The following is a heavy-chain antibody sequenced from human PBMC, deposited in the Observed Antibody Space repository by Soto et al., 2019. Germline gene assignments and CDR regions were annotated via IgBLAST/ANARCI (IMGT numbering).Heavy chain of an antibody. CDR1: GISLSTSGVG. CDR3: ARGLASLPVFAFDI. Sequence: QITLKGSGPTLVNPTQTLTLTCTLSGISLSTSGVGLGWIRQTPGKALEWLALVYWNDDAHYSPSLRSRLTIIKDTSKNQAVLTMTNMDPVDTATYYCARGLASLPVFAFDIWDQGTVVTVS. CDR2: VYWNDDA. J-gene: IGHJ3*02. V-gene: IGHV2-5*01.